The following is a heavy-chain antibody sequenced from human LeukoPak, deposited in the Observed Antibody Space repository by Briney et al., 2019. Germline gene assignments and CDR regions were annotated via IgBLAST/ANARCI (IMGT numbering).Heavy chain of an antibody. CDR2: IYYSGST. CDR1: GGSISRYY. Sequence: SETLSLTCVVSGGSISRYYWSWIRQPPGEGLEWIGTIYYSGSTKNNPALKSRVTISVDTSKNQFSLKLSSVTAADTAVYYCARGVAGIQLFDYWGQGTLVTVSS. CDR3: ARGVAGIQLFDY. D-gene: IGHD5-18*01. J-gene: IGHJ4*02. V-gene: IGHV4-59*01.